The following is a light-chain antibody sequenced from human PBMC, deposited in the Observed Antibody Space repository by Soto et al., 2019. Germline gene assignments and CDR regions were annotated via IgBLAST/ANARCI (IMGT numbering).Light chain of an antibody. V-gene: IGLV2-14*01. CDR3: SSFISSSTPRV. J-gene: IGLJ3*02. CDR1: SSDVGGYNY. CDR2: EVN. Sequence: QSVLTQPPSASGSPGRSVTISCTGTSSDVGGYNYVSWYQQHPGKAPKLMIYEVNNRPSGISNRFSGSKSGNTASLTISGLRAEDEADYYCSSFISSSTPRVFGGGTKVTVL.